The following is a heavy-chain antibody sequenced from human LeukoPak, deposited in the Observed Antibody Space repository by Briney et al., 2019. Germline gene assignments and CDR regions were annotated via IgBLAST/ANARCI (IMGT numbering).Heavy chain of an antibody. J-gene: IGHJ4*02. Sequence: GGSLRLSCAASGFTFSSYAMGWVRQAPGKGLEWVSVIRGGGSSTYYADSVKGRFTISRDNSKNTLSLQMNSLRAEDTAVYYCAKGGSFYDSSGYADYWGQGTLVTVSS. CDR2: IRGGGSST. CDR3: AKGGSFYDSSGYADY. D-gene: IGHD3-22*01. CDR1: GFTFSSYA. V-gene: IGHV3-23*01.